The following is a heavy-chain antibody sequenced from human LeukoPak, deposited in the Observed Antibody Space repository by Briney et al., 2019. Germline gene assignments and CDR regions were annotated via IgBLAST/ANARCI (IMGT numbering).Heavy chain of an antibody. CDR3: ASNLIAAAYFDY. J-gene: IGHJ4*02. CDR2: IIPIFGTA. V-gene: IGHV1-69*05. D-gene: IGHD6-13*01. CDR1: GGTFSSYA. Sequence: ASVKVSCKASGGTFSSYAISWVRQAPGQGLEWMGGIIPIFGTANYAQKFQGRVTITTDESTSTAYMELSSLRSEDTAVYYCASNLIAAAYFDYWGQGTLVTVSS.